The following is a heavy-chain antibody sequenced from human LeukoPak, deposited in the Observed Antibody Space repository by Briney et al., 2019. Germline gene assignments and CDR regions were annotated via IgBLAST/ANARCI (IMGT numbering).Heavy chain of an antibody. V-gene: IGHV4-4*02. D-gene: IGHD6-13*01. CDR3: ASGRQQLVPTLDC. J-gene: IGHJ4*02. CDR1: GGSISSSNW. Sequence: SETLSLTCAVSGGSISSSNWWSWVRQPPGKGLEWIGEIYHSGSTYYNPSLKSRVTISVDTSKNQFSLKLSSVTAADTAVYYCASGRQQLVPTLDCWGQGTLVTVSS. CDR2: IYHSGST.